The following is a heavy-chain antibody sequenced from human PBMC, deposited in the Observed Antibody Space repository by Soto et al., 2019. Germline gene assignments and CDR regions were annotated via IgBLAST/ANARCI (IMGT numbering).Heavy chain of an antibody. J-gene: IGHJ3*02. CDR2: ITGSGSDT. CDR3: AKGRVVADAFDI. V-gene: IGHV3-23*01. Sequence: GGSLRLSCAASGFTFNNYAMGWVRQAPGKGLEWVSAITGSGSDTYYLDSVKGRFTISRDNSKNTLYLQMNSLRAEDTAVYYCAKGRVVADAFDIWGQGTMVTVSS. D-gene: IGHD3-22*01. CDR1: GFTFNNYA.